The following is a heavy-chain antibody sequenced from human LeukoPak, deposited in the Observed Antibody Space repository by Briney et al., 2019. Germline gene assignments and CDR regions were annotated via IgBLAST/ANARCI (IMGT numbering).Heavy chain of an antibody. D-gene: IGHD3-10*01. CDR1: GFTFSSYG. V-gene: IGHV3-33*01. J-gene: IGHJ4*02. Sequence: PGGSLRLSCATSGFTFSSYGMHWVREAPGKGLEWVPVIWYDGINKYCADSVKGRFTISRDHSKNTLYLQMNSLRGEDTAVYYCARGDYYGSRGDYWGQGTLVTVSS. CDR3: ARGDYYGSRGDY. CDR2: IWYDGINK.